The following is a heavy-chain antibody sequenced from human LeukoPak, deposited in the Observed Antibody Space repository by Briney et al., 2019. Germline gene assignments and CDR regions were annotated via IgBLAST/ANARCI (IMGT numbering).Heavy chain of an antibody. CDR1: GGTFSSYA. D-gene: IGHD3-22*01. CDR3: ATSSGRIYDSSGYYYNDAFDM. CDR2: IVPIFSTS. Sequence: GASVKVSCKASGGTFSSYAINWVRQAPGHGLEWMGRIVPIFSTSNYAQKFQGRVTLTTDESTRTAYMELSSLRSEDTAVYYCATSSGRIYDSSGYYYNDAFDMWGQGTMVTVSS. J-gene: IGHJ3*02. V-gene: IGHV1-69*05.